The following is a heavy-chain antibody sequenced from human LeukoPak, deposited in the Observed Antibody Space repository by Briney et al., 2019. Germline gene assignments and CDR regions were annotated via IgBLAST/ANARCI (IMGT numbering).Heavy chain of an antibody. Sequence: QAGGSLRLSCAASGFTFSGSAMHWVRQASGKGLEWVGRIRSKANSYATAYAASVKGRLTISRDDSKNTAYLQMNSLKTEDTAVYYCYTYYYGSGSYNPPFYFDYWGQGTLVTVSS. CDR1: GFTFSGSA. CDR3: YTYYYGSGSYNPPFYFDY. J-gene: IGHJ4*02. CDR2: IRSKANSYAT. V-gene: IGHV3-73*01. D-gene: IGHD3-10*01.